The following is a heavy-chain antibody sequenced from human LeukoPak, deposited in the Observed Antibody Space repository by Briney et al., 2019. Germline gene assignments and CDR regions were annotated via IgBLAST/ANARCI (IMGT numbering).Heavy chain of an antibody. D-gene: IGHD6-6*01. V-gene: IGHV3-23*01. CDR1: GFTFSSYA. J-gene: IGHJ4*02. Sequence: GGSLRLSCAASGFTFSSYAMSWVRQAPGKGLEWVSAISGSGGSTYYADSVKGRITISRDNSKNTLYLQMNSLRAQDTAVYYCAKDSIAARRDYWGQGTLVTVSS. CDR3: AKDSIAARRDY. CDR2: ISGSGGST.